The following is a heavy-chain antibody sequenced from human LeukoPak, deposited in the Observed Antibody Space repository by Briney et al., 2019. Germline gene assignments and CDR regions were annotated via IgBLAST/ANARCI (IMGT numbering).Heavy chain of an antibody. V-gene: IGHV4-59*01. CDR3: ARVLLSSGSST. J-gene: IGHJ5*02. Sequence: SETLSLTCSVSGASISGYYYNWIRQPPGQGLEWTGYVYYSGITNFNPSLKSRVTMSVDTSKNQFSLKVSSVTAADTAVYCCARVLLSSGSSTWGQGALVTVSS. CDR2: VYYSGIT. CDR1: GASISGYY. D-gene: IGHD3-22*01.